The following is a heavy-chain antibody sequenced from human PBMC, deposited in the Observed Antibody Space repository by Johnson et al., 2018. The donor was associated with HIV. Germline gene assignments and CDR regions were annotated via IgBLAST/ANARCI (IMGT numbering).Heavy chain of an antibody. CDR3: AKSVGSWGAVAGTDAFDI. J-gene: IGHJ3*02. V-gene: IGHV3-23*04. Sequence: VQLVESGGGLVQPGRSLRLSCAASGFTFDDFAMHWVRQAPGKGLEWVSGISGSGGSTYYADSVKGRFTISRDNSKNTLYLQMNSLRAEDTAVYYCAKSVGSWGAVAGTDAFDIWGQGTMVTVSS. D-gene: IGHD6-19*01. CDR2: ISGSGGST. CDR1: GFTFDDFA.